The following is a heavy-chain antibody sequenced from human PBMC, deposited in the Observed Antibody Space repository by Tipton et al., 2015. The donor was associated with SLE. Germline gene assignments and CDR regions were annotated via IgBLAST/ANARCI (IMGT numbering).Heavy chain of an antibody. CDR1: AGSISGYY. Sequence: TLSLTCAVYAGSISGYYWSWIRQPPGKGLEWIGEINLSGNTNYNPSLKSRVTISVDRSKNQFSLKLSSVTAADTAVYFCARGPYYDGSGSYYPGAFDYWGQGTLATVSS. CDR3: ARGPYYDGSGSYYPGAFDY. V-gene: IGHV4-34*01. D-gene: IGHD3-10*01. CDR2: INLSGNT. J-gene: IGHJ4*02.